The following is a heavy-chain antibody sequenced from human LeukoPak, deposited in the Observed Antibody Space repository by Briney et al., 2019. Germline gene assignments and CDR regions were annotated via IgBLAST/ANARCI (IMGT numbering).Heavy chain of an antibody. D-gene: IGHD1-26*01. CDR1: GYTFTSYG. CDR3: ARDRGVWEPTDLTAFDI. CDR2: ISAYNGNT. Sequence: ASVEVSCKASGYTFTSYGISWVRQAPGQGLEWMGWISAYNGNTNYAQKLQGRVTMTTDTSTSTAYMELRSLRSDDTAVYYCARDRGVWEPTDLTAFDIWGQGTMVTVSS. J-gene: IGHJ3*02. V-gene: IGHV1-18*01.